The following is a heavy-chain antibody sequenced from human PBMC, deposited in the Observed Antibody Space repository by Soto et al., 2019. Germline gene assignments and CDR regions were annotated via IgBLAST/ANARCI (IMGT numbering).Heavy chain of an antibody. V-gene: IGHV3-23*01. CDR2: ITGSGDDT. CDR3: ARDRPPWVERLYGY. J-gene: IGHJ4*02. Sequence: EVQLLESGGGLVEPGGSLRLSCAASGFAFSSYAMSWVRQPPGKGLEWVSVITGSGDDTFYADSVKGRFSISRDNSNNSLYLQMNSLRDEDTAVYYCARDRPPWVERLYGYWGQGTPVTVSS. CDR1: GFAFSSYA. D-gene: IGHD1-1*01.